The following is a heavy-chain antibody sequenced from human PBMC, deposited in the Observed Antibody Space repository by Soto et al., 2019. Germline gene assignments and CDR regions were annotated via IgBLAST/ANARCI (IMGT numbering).Heavy chain of an antibody. CDR3: ARATVVGATTRGISY. Sequence: SETLSLTCTVSGGSISSGDYYWSWIRQPPGKGLEWIGYIYYSGSTYYNPSLKSRVTISVDTSKNQFSLKLSSVTAEDTAVYYCARATVVGATTRGISYWGQGILVTVSS. CDR1: GGSISSGDYY. J-gene: IGHJ4*02. CDR2: IYYSGST. D-gene: IGHD1-26*01. V-gene: IGHV4-30-4*01.